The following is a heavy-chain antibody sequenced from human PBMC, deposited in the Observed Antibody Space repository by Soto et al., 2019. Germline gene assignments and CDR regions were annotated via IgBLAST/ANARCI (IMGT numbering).Heavy chain of an antibody. J-gene: IGHJ6*02. V-gene: IGHV3-30-3*01. CDR2: ISYDGSNK. D-gene: IGHD3-22*01. CDR3: ARDSSGANYYYGMDV. CDR1: GFTFSSYA. Sequence: QVQLVESGGGVVQPGRSLRLSCAASGFTFSSYAMHWVRQAPGKGPEWVAVISYDGSNKYYADSVKGRFPISRDNSKNTLYLQMNSLRAEDTAVYYCARDSSGANYYYGMDVWGQGTTVTVSS.